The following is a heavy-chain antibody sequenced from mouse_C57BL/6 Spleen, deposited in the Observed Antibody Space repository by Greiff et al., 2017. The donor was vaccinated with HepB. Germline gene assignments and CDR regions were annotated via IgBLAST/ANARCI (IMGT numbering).Heavy chain of an antibody. D-gene: IGHD2-1*01. V-gene: IGHV1-76*01. J-gene: IGHJ4*01. CDR1: GYTFTDYY. CDR3: ARRGGNYPHYYAMDY. Sequence: VQLQQSGAELVRPGASVKLSCKASGYTFTDYYINWVKQRPGQGLEWIARIYPGSGNTYYNEKFKGKATLTAEKSSSTAYMQLSSLTSEDSAVYFCARRGGNYPHYYAMDYWGQGTSVTVSS. CDR2: IYPGSGNT.